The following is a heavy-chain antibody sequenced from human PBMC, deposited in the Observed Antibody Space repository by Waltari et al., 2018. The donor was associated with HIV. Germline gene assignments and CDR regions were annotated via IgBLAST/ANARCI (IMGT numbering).Heavy chain of an antibody. CDR3: ATDLLLVTSYTYFLPFDN. V-gene: IGHV3-15*02. CDR1: GFTFTNAA. D-gene: IGHD2-21*02. CDR2: IKTKTDGGAT. J-gene: IGHJ4*02. Sequence: VQLVESGGALVKPGGSLRLSCAASGFTFTNAAMTWGRQAPGRGPEWVGRIKTKTDGGATDYAASATDRFTISRDDSKDTVYLAMTGLKTEDTALYYCATDLLLVTSYTYFLPFDNWGQGTLVTVSS.